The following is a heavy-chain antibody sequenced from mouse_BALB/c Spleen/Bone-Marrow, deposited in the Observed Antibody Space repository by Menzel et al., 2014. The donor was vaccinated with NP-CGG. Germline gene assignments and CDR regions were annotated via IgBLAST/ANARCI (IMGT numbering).Heavy chain of an antibody. CDR1: GYTFTDYA. CDR3: ASPIYYGNYEGFAY. V-gene: IGHV1-67*01. D-gene: IGHD2-1*01. CDR2: ISTYSGNT. Sequence: VQLQKSGPELVRPGVSVKISCKGSGYTFTDYAMHWVKQSHAKSLEWIGVISTYSGNTNYNQKFKGKATMTVDKSSSTAYMELARLTSEDSAIYYCASPIYYGNYEGFAYRGQGTLVTVSA. J-gene: IGHJ3*01.